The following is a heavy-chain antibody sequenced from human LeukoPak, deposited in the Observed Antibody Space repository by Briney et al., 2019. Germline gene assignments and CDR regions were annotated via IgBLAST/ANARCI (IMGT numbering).Heavy chain of an antibody. CDR2: IYYSGST. J-gene: IGHJ4*02. Sequence: PSETLSLTCSVSGGSISSGSYYWAWIRQPPGAGLEYLGSIYYSGSTYYNPSLKSRVTISVDTSNNQFSLKLSSVTAADTAVYYCARRLGGTSTGFDYWGQGTLVTVSS. CDR1: GGSISSGSYY. D-gene: IGHD2-2*01. CDR3: ARRLGGTSTGFDY. V-gene: IGHV4-39*01.